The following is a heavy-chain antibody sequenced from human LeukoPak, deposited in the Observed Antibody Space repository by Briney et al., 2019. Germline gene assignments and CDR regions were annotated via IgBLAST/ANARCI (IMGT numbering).Heavy chain of an antibody. CDR1: GFTFNRYA. J-gene: IGHJ4*02. Sequence: GRSLRLSCAASGFTFNRYAMNWVRQAPGKGLEWVAFLWYDGSNKYYADSVKGRFTISRDNSKNTLYLQMNSLRAEDTAVYYCAKDERGYYDSSGYFGAIDYWGQGSLVTVSS. CDR2: LWYDGSNK. V-gene: IGHV3-33*06. D-gene: IGHD3-22*01. CDR3: AKDERGYYDSSGYFGAIDY.